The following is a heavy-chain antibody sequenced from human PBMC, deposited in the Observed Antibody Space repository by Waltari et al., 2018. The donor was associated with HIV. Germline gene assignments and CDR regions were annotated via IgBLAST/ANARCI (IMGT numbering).Heavy chain of an antibody. V-gene: IGHV1-2*02. Sequence: QVQLVQSGAEVKKPGASVKVSCKASGYTFTGYYIPWVRQAPGQGLEWMGWINPNSGGANYAQKFQGRVTMTRDTSISTAYMELSRLRSDDTAVYYCARDLNIAARPLGYWGQGTLVTVSS. CDR1: GYTFTGYY. J-gene: IGHJ4*02. CDR2: INPNSGGA. D-gene: IGHD6-6*01. CDR3: ARDLNIAARPLGY.